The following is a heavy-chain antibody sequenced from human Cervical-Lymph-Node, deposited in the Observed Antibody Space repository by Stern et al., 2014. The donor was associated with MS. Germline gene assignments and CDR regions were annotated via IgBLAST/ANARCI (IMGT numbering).Heavy chain of an antibody. CDR1: GFTVSNNY. CDR2: IYSGGGT. V-gene: IGHV3-66*02. CDR3: ARVPGKT. J-gene: IGHJ5*02. Sequence: VQLVQSGGGLVQPGGSLRLSCAASGFTVSNNYMTWVRQAPGKGLEWVSFIYSGGGTYYADSVKGRFTISRDSSTNTLFLQMNSLRPEDTAVYYCARVPGKTWGQGTLVTVSS.